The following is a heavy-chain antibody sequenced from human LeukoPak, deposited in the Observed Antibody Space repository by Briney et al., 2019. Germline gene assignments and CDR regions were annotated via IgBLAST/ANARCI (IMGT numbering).Heavy chain of an antibody. V-gene: IGHV3-23*01. Sequence: PGGSLRLSCAASGFTFNNYAMNWVRQAPGKGLEWVSGISGSGGSTYYADSVKGRFTISRDNSKNTLYLQMNRLRAEDTAVYFCAKDPLSYYDSSGYRYFDYWGQGILVTVSS. CDR3: AKDPLSYYDSSGYRYFDY. CDR2: ISGSGGST. CDR1: GFTFNNYA. J-gene: IGHJ4*02. D-gene: IGHD3-22*01.